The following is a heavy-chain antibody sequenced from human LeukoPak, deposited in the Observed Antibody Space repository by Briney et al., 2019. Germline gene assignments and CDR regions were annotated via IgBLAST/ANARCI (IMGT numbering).Heavy chain of an antibody. D-gene: IGHD6-25*01. J-gene: IGHJ6*04. Sequence: ASVKVSCKASGYTFTSYGISWVRQAPGQGLEWMGWISAYNGNTNYAQELQGRVTMTTDTSTSTAYMELRSLRSDDTAVYYCARDSLSLAASYYYYGMDVWGKGTTVTVSS. V-gene: IGHV1-18*04. CDR1: GYTFTSYG. CDR3: ARDSLSLAASYYYYGMDV. CDR2: ISAYNGNT.